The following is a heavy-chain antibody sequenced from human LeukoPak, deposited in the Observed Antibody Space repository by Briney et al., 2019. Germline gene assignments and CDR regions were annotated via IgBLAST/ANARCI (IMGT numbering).Heavy chain of an antibody. CDR2: IKQDGSEK. Sequence: PGGSLRLSCAASGFTFSSYWMSWVRQAPGKGLEWVANIKQDGSEKYYVDSVKGRFTISRDNAKNSLYLQMNSLRAEDTAVYYCAREGSSGSDYFDYWGQGTLVTVSS. J-gene: IGHJ4*02. CDR3: AREGSSGSDYFDY. V-gene: IGHV3-7*01. CDR1: GFTFSSYW. D-gene: IGHD6-19*01.